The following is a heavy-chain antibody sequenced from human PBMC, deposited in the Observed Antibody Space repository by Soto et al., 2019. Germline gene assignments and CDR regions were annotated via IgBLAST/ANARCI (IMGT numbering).Heavy chain of an antibody. CDR2: IIPILGIA. CDR1: GGTFSSYT. V-gene: IGHV1-69*02. CDR3: ANHNYGGKLDY. D-gene: IGHD4-17*01. Sequence: QVQLVQSGAEVKKPGSSVKVSCKASGGTFSSYTISWVRQAPGQGLEWMGRIIPILGIANYAQKFQGRVTITADKSTSTAYMERSSLRAEDTAVYYCANHNYGGKLDYWGQGTLVTVSS. J-gene: IGHJ4*02.